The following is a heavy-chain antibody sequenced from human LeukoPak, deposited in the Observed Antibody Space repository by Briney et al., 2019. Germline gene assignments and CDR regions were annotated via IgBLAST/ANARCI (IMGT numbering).Heavy chain of an antibody. CDR2: ISCSCRTI. J-gene: IGHJ6*04. V-gene: IGHV3-48*03. CDR3: AREISCSSTSCYDDYYYYYGMDV. D-gene: IGHD2-2*01. Sequence: GGSLTVTCVASGFTFISYELNWVRQAAGKELEWVSYISCSCRTIYYVDSVKGRFTISRDNAKNSLYLQMNSLRAEDTAVYYCAREISCSSTSCYDDYYYYYGMDVWGKGTTVTVSP. CDR1: GFTFISYE.